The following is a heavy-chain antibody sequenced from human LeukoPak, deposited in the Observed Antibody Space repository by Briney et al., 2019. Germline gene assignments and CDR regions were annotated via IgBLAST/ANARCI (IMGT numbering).Heavy chain of an antibody. CDR3: ARDSHDYVWGSYRSEGYYYYYMDV. CDR1: GFTVSSNY. CDR2: IYTSGST. J-gene: IGHJ6*03. V-gene: IGHV4-4*07. D-gene: IGHD3-16*02. Sequence: GSLRLSCAASGFTVSSNYMSWVRQPPGKGLEWIGRIYTSGSTNYNPSLKSRVTMSVDTSKNQFSLKLSSVTAADTAVYYCARDSHDYVWGSYRSEGYYYYYMDVWGKGTTVTISS.